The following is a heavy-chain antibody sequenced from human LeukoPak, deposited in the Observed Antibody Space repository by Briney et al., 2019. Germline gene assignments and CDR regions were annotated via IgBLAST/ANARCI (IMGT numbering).Heavy chain of an antibody. Sequence: SETLSLTCTVSGASISTNNYYWVWIRQPPGKGLEWIGSIYYSRGAYYNPSLKSRVTISVDTAKNQFSLRLTSVTAADTAVYFCARRYYSGPFDYWGQGTLLTVSS. CDR1: GASISTNNYY. CDR3: ARRYYSGPFDY. J-gene: IGHJ4*02. D-gene: IGHD2-15*01. CDR2: IYYSRGA. V-gene: IGHV4-39*01.